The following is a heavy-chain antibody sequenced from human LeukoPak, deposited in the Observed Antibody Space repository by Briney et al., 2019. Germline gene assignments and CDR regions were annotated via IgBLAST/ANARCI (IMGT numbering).Heavy chain of an antibody. CDR1: GGSISSYY. J-gene: IGHJ4*02. CDR3: ARYGDYVGAVDY. CDR2: IDDSGST. V-gene: IGHV4-4*08. Sequence: SETLSLTCSVSGGSISSYYWSWIRQPPGKGLEWIGYIDDSGSTYYNPSLKSRVTISVDTSKNQFSLRLRSVTAADTALYYCARYGDYVGAVDYWGQGPLVTVSS. D-gene: IGHD4-17*01.